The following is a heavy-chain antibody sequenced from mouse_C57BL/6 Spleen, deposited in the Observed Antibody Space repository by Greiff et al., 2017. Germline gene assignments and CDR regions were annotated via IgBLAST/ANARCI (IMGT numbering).Heavy chain of an antibody. CDR2: LYPRDGSP. CDR1: GYTFTSYD. V-gene: IGHV1-85*01. J-gene: IGHJ4*01. D-gene: IGHD2-5*01. CDR3: ARHSKGYAMDY. Sequence: VHLVESGPELVKPGASVKLSCKASGYTFTSYDINWVKQRPGQGLEWIGWLYPRDGSPKYNEKFKGKATLTVDTSSSTAYMELHSLTSEDSAVYFCARHSKGYAMDYWGQGTSVTVSS.